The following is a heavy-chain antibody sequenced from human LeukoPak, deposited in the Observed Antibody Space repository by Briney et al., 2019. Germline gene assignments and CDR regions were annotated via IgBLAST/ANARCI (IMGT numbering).Heavy chain of an antibody. Sequence: SQTLSLTCTVSGCSISSGSYHWSWIRQPAGKGLEWIGRVYTSGSTNYNPSLRSRVTISADTSKNQFSLQLSCVTAADTAVYYCAAKNYYDRSGYSLQHWGQGTLVTVSS. CDR1: GCSISSGSYH. V-gene: IGHV4-61*02. CDR2: VYTSGST. CDR3: AAKNYYDRSGYSLQH. J-gene: IGHJ1*01. D-gene: IGHD3-22*01.